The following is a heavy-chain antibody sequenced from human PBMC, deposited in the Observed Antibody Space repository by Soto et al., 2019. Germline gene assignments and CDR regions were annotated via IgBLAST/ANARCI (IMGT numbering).Heavy chain of an antibody. D-gene: IGHD2-2*01. CDR2: MNPNRTNT. CDR3: VRGGFLSHDHVIIAPATLGFDP. CDR1: GYTFTTYD. Sequence: QVQLMQSGAEVKKPGASVKVSCKASGYTFTTYDINWVRQAPGQGLEWMGWMNPNRTNTGYAEKFQGRVTMTRDTSISTAYMELSSLRYDDTAVYYCVRGGFLSHDHVIIAPATLGFDPWGQGTLVTVSP. V-gene: IGHV1-8*01. J-gene: IGHJ5*02.